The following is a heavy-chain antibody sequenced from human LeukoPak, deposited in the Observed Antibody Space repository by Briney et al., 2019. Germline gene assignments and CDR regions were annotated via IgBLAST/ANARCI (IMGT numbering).Heavy chain of an antibody. Sequence: SETLSLTCTVSGGSISSSSYYWGWIRQPPGKGLEWIGSIYYSGSTYYNPSLKSRVTISVDTSKNQLSLKLSSVTAADTAVYYCARRALGEVVVVAATSAFDIWGQGTMVTVSS. CDR1: GGSISSSSYY. V-gene: IGHV4-39*01. CDR3: ARRALGEVVVVAATSAFDI. CDR2: IYYSGST. J-gene: IGHJ3*02. D-gene: IGHD2-15*01.